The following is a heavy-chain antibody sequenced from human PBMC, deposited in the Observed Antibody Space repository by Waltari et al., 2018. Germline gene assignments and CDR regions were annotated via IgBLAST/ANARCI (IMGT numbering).Heavy chain of an antibody. CDR1: DGSISSYY. CDR3: ARPGIGDAFDV. CDR2: IHYSGTT. V-gene: IGHV4-59*01. Sequence: VQLQESGPGLVRPSETLSLTCTVSDGSISSYYWNWIRQLPGKGLEWIGFIHYSGTTEYNPSLKNRATTSIQTSKNQFSLRLDSVTAADTAIYYCARPGIGDAFDVWGQGTMVTVSS. J-gene: IGHJ3*01.